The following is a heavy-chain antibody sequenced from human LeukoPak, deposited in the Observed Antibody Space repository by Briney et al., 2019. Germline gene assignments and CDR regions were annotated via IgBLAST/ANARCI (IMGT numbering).Heavy chain of an antibody. D-gene: IGHD3-16*01. CDR2: VTGSGGGT. CDR3: AKKIAGVYAFNI. V-gene: IGHV3-23*01. J-gene: IGHJ3*02. Sequence: GGSLRLSCAASGFTFSSYAMTWVRQAPGKGVQWVSLVTGSGGGTYYADSVKGRFTISRDNSKNTLYLQMNSLSAEDTAIYYCAKKIAGVYAFNIWGQGTVVTVSS. CDR1: GFTFSSYA.